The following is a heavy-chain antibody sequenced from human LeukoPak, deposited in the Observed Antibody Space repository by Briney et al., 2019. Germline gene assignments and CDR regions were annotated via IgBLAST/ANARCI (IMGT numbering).Heavy chain of an antibody. CDR1: GITFSDRW. CDR2: IKYDGSGK. J-gene: IGHJ4*02. CDR3: ARDVNGGYFDY. V-gene: IGHV3-7*01. D-gene: IGHD4-23*01. Sequence: PGGSLRLSCAVSGITFSDRWMTWVRQAPGKGLEWVANIKYDGSGKYYVESVKGRFTISRDNAKNSLFLQMNSLRVEDTAVYYCARDVNGGYFDYWGQGTLVTVSS.